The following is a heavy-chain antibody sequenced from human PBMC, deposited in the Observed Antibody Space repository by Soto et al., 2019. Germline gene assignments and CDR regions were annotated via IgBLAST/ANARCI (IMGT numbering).Heavy chain of an antibody. D-gene: IGHD1-26*01. Sequence: ASVKVSCKASGYTFTSYYMHWVRQAPGQGLERMGIINPSGGSTYYVQKFQGRVTMTTDTSTTTVYMELRSLRSDDTAVYYCARDSGALYFDYWGQGTLVTVSS. V-gene: IGHV1-46*03. CDR3: ARDSGALYFDY. CDR1: GYTFTSYY. J-gene: IGHJ4*02. CDR2: INPSGGST.